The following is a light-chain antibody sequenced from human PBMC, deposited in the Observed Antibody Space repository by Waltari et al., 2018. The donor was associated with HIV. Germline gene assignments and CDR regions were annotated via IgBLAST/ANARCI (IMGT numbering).Light chain of an antibody. CDR1: NIERKS. CDR2: YDT. CDR3: QVWDSATDHVL. V-gene: IGLV3-21*04. J-gene: IGLJ2*01. Sequence: SSRLTQPPSVSVAPGDTAPITCGAINIERKSVHWYQQKAGQAPVVVMSYDTDRPAGIAERFSGFNSGHSATLIISRVGAGDEADYYCQVWDSATDHVLFGGGTRLTVL.